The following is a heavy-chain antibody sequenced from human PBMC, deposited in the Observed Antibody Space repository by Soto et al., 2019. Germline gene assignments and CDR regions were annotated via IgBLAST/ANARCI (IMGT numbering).Heavy chain of an antibody. Sequence: GESLKISCKGSGYSFTSYWIGWVRQMPGKGLEWMGIIYPGDSDTRYSPSFQGQVTISADKSTSTAYLQWSSLKASDTAMYYCARRSSQGKGKTRYYFDYWGQGTLVTVSS. CDR3: ARRSSQGKGKTRYYFDY. CDR2: IYPGDSDT. CDR1: GYSFTSYW. D-gene: IGHD6-13*01. J-gene: IGHJ4*02. V-gene: IGHV5-51*01.